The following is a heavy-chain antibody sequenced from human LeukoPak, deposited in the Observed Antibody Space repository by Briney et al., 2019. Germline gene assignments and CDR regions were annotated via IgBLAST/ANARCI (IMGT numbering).Heavy chain of an antibody. Sequence: GGSLRLSCAASGFTFSSYSMNWVRQAPGKGLEWVSSISSSSSYIYYADSVKGRFTISRDNSKNTLYLQMNSLRAEDTAVYYCANLPPTYYYDCWGQGTLVTVSS. V-gene: IGHV3-21*04. D-gene: IGHD3-16*01. CDR1: GFTFSSYS. J-gene: IGHJ4*02. CDR3: ANLPPTYYYDC. CDR2: ISSSSSYI.